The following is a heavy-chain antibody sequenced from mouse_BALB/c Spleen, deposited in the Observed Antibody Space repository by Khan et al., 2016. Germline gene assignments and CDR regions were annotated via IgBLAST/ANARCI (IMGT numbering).Heavy chain of an antibody. Sequence: RRQESGPGLGKPSQSLFLTCTLTGYTITSGYGWHWIRQFPGNILEWTGHISYSGSTNYNPSLKSRISITRDTTKNQFFLQLNSVTTEDTATXCCGRPARINYWGQGTTLTVTS. J-gene: IGHJ2*01. CDR1: GYTITSGYG. V-gene: IGHV3-2*02. CDR3: GRPARINY. CDR2: ISYSGST. D-gene: IGHD1-2*01.